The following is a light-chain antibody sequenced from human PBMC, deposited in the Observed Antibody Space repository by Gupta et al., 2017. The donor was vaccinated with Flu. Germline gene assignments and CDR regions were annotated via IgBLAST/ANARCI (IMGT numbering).Light chain of an antibody. CDR3: QQTYTDHPSIT. CDR2: AAS. J-gene: IGKJ4*01. Sequence: SLSASVGDTINLSCRARQSVSSYLNWYKQKPGKAPRLLIYAASSLQRGGKSRFSGSGAVTDFTLTISSRQPEDFATYYCQQTYTDHPSITFGGGTKVEI. V-gene: IGKV1-39*01. CDR1: QSVSSY.